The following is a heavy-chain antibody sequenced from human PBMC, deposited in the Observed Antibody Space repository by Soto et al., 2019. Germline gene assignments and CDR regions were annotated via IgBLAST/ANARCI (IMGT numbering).Heavy chain of an antibody. J-gene: IGHJ6*02. V-gene: IGHV3-30-3*01. CDR2: ISYDGTKK. CDR3: ARADSGDYDPNDYYYYGMDV. CDR1: GFTFSTYA. Sequence: QVQLVESGGGVVQPGRSLRLSCAASGFTFSTYAMHWVRQPPGKGLEWVAGISYDGTKKYYADSVKGRLTISRDNSKNTLNLQMNSLRDEDTAVFYCARADSGDYDPNDYYYYGMDVWGRGTTVTVSS. D-gene: IGHD4-17*01.